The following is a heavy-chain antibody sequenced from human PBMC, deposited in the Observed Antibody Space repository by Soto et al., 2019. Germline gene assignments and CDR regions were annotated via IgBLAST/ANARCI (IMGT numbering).Heavy chain of an antibody. V-gene: IGHV1-69*01. CDR1: GGTFSSYA. D-gene: IGHD6-13*01. Sequence: QVQLVQSGDEVKKPGSSVKVSCKASGGTFSSYAISWVRQAPGQGIEWMGGIIPIFGTANYAQKFQGRVTITADESTSTAYMELSSLRSEDTAVYYCARAGRVAAAVDAWFDPWGQGTLVTVSS. CDR3: ARAGRVAAAVDAWFDP. J-gene: IGHJ5*02. CDR2: IIPIFGTA.